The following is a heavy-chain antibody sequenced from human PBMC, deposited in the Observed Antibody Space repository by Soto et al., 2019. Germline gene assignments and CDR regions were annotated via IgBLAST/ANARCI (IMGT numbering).Heavy chain of an antibody. V-gene: IGHV1-8*01. CDR2: MNPNSGNT. J-gene: IGHJ6*03. CDR1: GYTFTSYD. CDR3: ARGRRTFCSSTSCKYYYYYYMDV. D-gene: IGHD2-2*01. Sequence: ASVKVSCKASGYTFTSYDINWVRQATGQGLEWMGWMNPNSGNTGYAQKFQGRVTMTRNTSISTADMELSSLRSEDTAVYYCARGRRTFCSSTSCKYYYYYYMDVRGKGITVTVSS.